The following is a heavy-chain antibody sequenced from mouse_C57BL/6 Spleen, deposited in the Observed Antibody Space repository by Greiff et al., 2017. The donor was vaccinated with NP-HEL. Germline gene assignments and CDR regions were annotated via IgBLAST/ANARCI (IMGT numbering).Heavy chain of an antibody. Sequence: VQLQQSGAELVRPGASVTLSCKASGYTFTDYEMHWVKQTPVHGLEWIGAIDPETGGTAYNQKFKGKAILTADKSSSTAYMELRSLTSEDSAVYYCTRRRIYYYGSSENYFDYWGQGTTLTVSS. J-gene: IGHJ2*01. CDR1: GYTFTDYE. D-gene: IGHD1-1*01. CDR3: TRRRIYYYGSSENYFDY. V-gene: IGHV1-15*01. CDR2: IDPETGGT.